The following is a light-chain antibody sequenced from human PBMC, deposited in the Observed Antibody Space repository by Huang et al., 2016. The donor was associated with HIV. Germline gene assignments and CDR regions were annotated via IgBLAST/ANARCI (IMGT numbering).Light chain of an antibody. CDR3: QQYNNWPPYT. J-gene: IGKJ2*01. V-gene: IGKV3D-15*01. CDR2: DTS. Sequence: EIVMRQSPATLSVSPGERVALSCTASQNVSSNLAWYQEKPGQPPCLVIYDTSTRATGIPSRFSGSGSGTEFTLSISSLQSEDFAFYYCQQYNNWPPYTFGQGTKLEIK. CDR1: QNVSSN.